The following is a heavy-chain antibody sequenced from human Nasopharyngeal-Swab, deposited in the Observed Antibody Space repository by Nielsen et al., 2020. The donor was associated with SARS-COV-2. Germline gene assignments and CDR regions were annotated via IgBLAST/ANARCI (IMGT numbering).Heavy chain of an antibody. Sequence: SETLSLTCTVSGGSISSGGYYGSWIRQHPGKGLEWIGYIYYSGSTYYNPSLKSRVTISVDTSKNQFSLKLSSVTAADTAVYYCARARITMIVVVSAFDIWGQGTMVTVSS. CDR2: IYYSGST. CDR3: ARARITMIVVVSAFDI. CDR1: GGSISSGGYY. J-gene: IGHJ3*02. V-gene: IGHV4-31*03. D-gene: IGHD3-22*01.